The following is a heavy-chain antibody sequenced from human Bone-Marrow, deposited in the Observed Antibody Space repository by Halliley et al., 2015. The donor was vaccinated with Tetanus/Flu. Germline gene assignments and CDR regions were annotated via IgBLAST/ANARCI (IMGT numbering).Heavy chain of an antibody. J-gene: IGHJ4*02. Sequence: GAVITYDGSKKFDANSVKGRFSIARENSKNTRDLQMNSLRLDATATYYCGKEPGDYGNAVDYWGQGALVTVSS. D-gene: IGHD4-17*01. CDR3: GKEPGDYGNAVDY. V-gene: IGHV3-30-3*02. CDR2: ITYDGSKK.